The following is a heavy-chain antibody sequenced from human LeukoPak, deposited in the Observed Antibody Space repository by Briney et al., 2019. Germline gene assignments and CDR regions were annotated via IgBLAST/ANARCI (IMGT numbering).Heavy chain of an antibody. D-gene: IGHD5-12*01. CDR2: IYHSGST. CDR1: GYSISSGYC. CDR3: ARVATTTNPPQRPFDY. Sequence: SETLSLTCAVSGYSISSGYCWGRIRQPPGKGLEWIGSIYHSGSTYYNPSLKSRVTISVDTSKNQFSLKLSSVTAADTAVYYCARVATTTNPPQRPFDYWGQGTLVTVSS. J-gene: IGHJ4*02. V-gene: IGHV4-38-2*01.